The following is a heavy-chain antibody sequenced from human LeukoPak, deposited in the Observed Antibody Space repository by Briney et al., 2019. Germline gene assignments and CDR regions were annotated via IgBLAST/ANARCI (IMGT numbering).Heavy chain of an antibody. CDR1: GYTFTGYY. V-gene: IGHV1-2*02. CDR2: INPNSGGT. D-gene: IGHD6-13*01. CDR3: ARDCPLYSSSCPQTDY. Sequence: ASVKVSCKASGYTFTGYYMHWVRQAPGQGLEWMGWINPNSGGTNYAQKFQGRVTMTRDTSISTAYMELSRLRSDDTAVYYCARDCPLYSSSCPQTDYWGQGTLVTVSS. J-gene: IGHJ4*02.